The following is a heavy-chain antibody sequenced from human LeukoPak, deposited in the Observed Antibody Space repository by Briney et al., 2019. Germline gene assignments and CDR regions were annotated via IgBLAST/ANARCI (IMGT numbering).Heavy chain of an antibody. Sequence: GASVKVSCKASGYTFTGYYMHWVRQAPGQGLEWMGWINPNSGGTNYAQKFQGRVTMTRDTSISTAYMELSRLRSDDTAVYYCARYYGSGSYSFDPWGQGTLVTVSS. CDR2: INPNSGGT. D-gene: IGHD3-10*01. CDR3: ARYYGSGSYSFDP. CDR1: GYTFTGYY. J-gene: IGHJ5*02. V-gene: IGHV1-2*02.